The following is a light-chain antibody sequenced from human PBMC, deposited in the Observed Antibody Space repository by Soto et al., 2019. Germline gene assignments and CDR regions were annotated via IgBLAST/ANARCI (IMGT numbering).Light chain of an antibody. V-gene: IGKV4-1*01. Sequence: DIVMTQSPDSLAVSLGERATINCRSSQDILYSSTNKSYLAWYQQRPGQPPKLLIYWASMRESGVPDRISGSGSGTDFTLTISSLQADDVAVYFCQQYYEPPSFGQGTKVEIK. CDR1: QDILYSSTNKSY. CDR3: QQYYEPPS. CDR2: WAS. J-gene: IGKJ1*01.